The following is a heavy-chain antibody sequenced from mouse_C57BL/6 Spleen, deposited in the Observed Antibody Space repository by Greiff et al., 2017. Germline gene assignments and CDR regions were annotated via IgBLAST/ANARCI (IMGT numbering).Heavy chain of an antibody. CDR3: AREDYCRYYSMDY. CDR2: IDPSDSET. D-gene: IGHD1-1*01. J-gene: IGHJ4*01. Sequence: QVQLQQPGAELVRPGSSVKLSCKASGYTFTSYWMHWVKQRPIQGLEWIGNIDPSDSETHYNQKFKDKATLTVDKSSSTAYMQLSSLTSEDSAVYYCAREDYCRYYSMDYWGQGTSVTVAS. V-gene: IGHV1-52*01. CDR1: GYTFTSYW.